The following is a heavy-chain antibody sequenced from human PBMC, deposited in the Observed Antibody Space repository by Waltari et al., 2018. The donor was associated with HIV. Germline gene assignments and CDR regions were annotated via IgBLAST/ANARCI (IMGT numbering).Heavy chain of an antibody. CDR3: ATSRTCDY. V-gene: IGHV3-74*01. CDR2: SNSDGSST. J-gene: IGHJ4*02. CDR1: GFTFRSYW. Sequence: EVQLVGSGGGWVQPGGSLRLSCAASGFTFRSYWMHWVGQVPGKGLIWVSRSNSDGSSTSYADSVKCRFTISRDNAKNTLYLQMKSLRAEDTAVYYCATSRTCDYWGQGTLVTVSS.